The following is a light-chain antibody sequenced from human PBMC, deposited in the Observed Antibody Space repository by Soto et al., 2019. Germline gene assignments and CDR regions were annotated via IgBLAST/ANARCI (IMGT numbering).Light chain of an antibody. Sequence: QSVLTQPPSVSGAPGQRATISCTGSSSNIGAGYDVHWYQQLPGTAPKLLIYGNSNRPSGVPDRFSGSKSGTSASLAITGLQAEDEPDYYCQSYDSSLSVVFGGGTKLTVL. CDR2: GNS. CDR3: QSYDSSLSVV. J-gene: IGLJ2*01. V-gene: IGLV1-40*01. CDR1: SSNIGAGYD.